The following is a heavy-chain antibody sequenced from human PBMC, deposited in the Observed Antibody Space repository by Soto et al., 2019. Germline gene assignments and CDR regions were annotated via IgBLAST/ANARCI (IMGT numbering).Heavy chain of an antibody. CDR3: ARELTIHYGMDV. Sequence: QVQLVQSGAEVKKPGSSVKVSCKASGGTFSSYTISWVRQAPGQGLEWMGRIIPIHGIANYAQKFQGRVTIXAXXSTSTAYMELSSLRSEDTAVYYCARELTIHYGMDVWGQGTTVTVSS. V-gene: IGHV1-69*08. J-gene: IGHJ6*02. CDR2: IIPIHGIA. CDR1: GGTFSSYT.